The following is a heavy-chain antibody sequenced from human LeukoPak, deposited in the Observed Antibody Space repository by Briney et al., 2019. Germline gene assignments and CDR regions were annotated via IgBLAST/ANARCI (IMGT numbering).Heavy chain of an antibody. Sequence: SETLSLTYTVSGGSISSYYWSWIRQPPGKGLEWIGYIYYSGSTNYNPSLKSRVTISVDTSKNQFSLKLSSVTAADTAVYYCARVPPSGQQLDYDAFDIWGQGTMVIVSS. CDR2: IYYSGST. D-gene: IGHD6-13*01. CDR1: GGSISSYY. CDR3: ARVPPSGQQLDYDAFDI. J-gene: IGHJ3*02. V-gene: IGHV4-59*01.